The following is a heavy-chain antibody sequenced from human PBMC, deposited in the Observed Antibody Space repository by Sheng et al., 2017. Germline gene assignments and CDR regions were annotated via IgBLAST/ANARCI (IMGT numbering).Heavy chain of an antibody. D-gene: IGHD2-2*01. CDR2: INHSGST. CDR3: ARARTTVLLLKVRYYFDY. Sequence: QVQLQQWGAGLLKPSETLSLTCAVYGGSFSGYYWSWIRQPPGKGLEWIGEINHSGSTNYNPSLKSRVTISVDTSKNQFSLKLSSVTAADTAVYYCARARTTVLLLKVRYYFDYWGQGTLVTVSS. CDR1: GGSFSGYY. J-gene: IGHJ4*02. V-gene: IGHV4-34*01.